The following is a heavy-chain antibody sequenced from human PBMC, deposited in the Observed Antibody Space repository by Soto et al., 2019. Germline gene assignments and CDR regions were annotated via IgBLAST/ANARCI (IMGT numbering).Heavy chain of an antibody. CDR3: ARTRSAWSDFHYYSLDV. CDR2: ISYDSTKT. D-gene: IGHD1-26*01. J-gene: IGHJ6*02. V-gene: IGHV3-30*03. Sequence: GGSLRLSCAASGFTFNSYGMNWVRQGPWNGLEWVAFISYDSTKTYYADSVKGRFTISRDNSNSALYVQMNSLTGEDTAVYYCARTRSAWSDFHYYSLDVWGQGTTVTVSS. CDR1: GFTFNSYG.